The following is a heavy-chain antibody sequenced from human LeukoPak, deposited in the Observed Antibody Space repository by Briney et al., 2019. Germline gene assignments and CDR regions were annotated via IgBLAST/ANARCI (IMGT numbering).Heavy chain of an antibody. J-gene: IGHJ4*02. D-gene: IGHD3-22*01. CDR2: IFYSGST. CDR3: ARLTYTYYYDSSTYSF. V-gene: IGHV4-39*01. CDR1: GGSISSSSYY. Sequence: SETLSLTCNVSGGSISSSSYYWGWIRQPPGKGLEWIGSIFYSGSTYYKSSLKSRVTISVDTSKNQFSLRLSSVTAADTAVYYCARLTYTYYYDSSTYSFWGQGTLVTVSS.